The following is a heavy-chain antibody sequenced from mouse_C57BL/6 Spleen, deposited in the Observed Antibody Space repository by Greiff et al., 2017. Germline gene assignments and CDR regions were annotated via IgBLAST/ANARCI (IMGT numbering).Heavy chain of an antibody. CDR1: GYTFTDHT. Sequence: VKLMESDAELVKPGASVKISCKVSGYTFTDHTIHWMKQRPEQGLEWIGYIYPRDGSTKYNEKFKGKATLTADKSSSTAYMQLNSLTSEDAAVYFCARWGYDWYFDVWGTGTTVTVSS. J-gene: IGHJ1*03. V-gene: IGHV1-78*01. D-gene: IGHD2-2*01. CDR2: IYPRDGST. CDR3: ARWGYDWYFDV.